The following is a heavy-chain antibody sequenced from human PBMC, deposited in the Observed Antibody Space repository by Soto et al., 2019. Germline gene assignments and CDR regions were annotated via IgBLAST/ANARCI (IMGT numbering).Heavy chain of an antibody. CDR3: ARLQYYYTSGSSLYYFDY. V-gene: IGHV4-4*02. J-gene: IGHJ4*02. CDR1: CGSIIGSNW. D-gene: IGHD3-10*01. CDR2: IYHSGST. Sequence: SETLSLTCAFSCGSIIGSNWWSWVRQPPGKGLEWIGEIYHSGSTTYNPSLKSRVTISVDKSKNQFSLKLVSVTAADTAVYYCARLQYYYTSGSSLYYFDYWGQGALVTAPQ.